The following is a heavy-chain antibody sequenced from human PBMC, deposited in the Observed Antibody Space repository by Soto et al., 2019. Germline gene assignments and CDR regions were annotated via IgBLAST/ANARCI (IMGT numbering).Heavy chain of an antibody. J-gene: IGHJ1*01. V-gene: IGHV3-9*01. CDR3: VKDESINGYSGHVRH. Sequence: EVQLVESGGGLVQPGRCLRLSCAASGFTFDDYAMHWVRQVPGKGLEWVSGLNWNSGSIGYADSVKGRFAISRDNAKNSLHRQMNRLRAEDTAFYYCVKDESINGYSGHVRHWGQGTLVTVSS. CDR1: GFTFDDYA. D-gene: IGHD1-26*01. CDR2: LNWNSGSI.